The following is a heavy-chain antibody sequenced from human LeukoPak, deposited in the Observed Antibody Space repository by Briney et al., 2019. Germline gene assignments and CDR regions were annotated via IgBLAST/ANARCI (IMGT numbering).Heavy chain of an antibody. Sequence: NASETLSLTCTVSGGSTSSYYWSWIRQPPGKGLEWIGYIYYSGSTNYNPSLKSRVTISVDTSKNQFSLKLSSVTAADTAVYYCASTEGAAPFDYWGQGTLVTVSS. D-gene: IGHD1-1*01. CDR3: ASTEGAAPFDY. J-gene: IGHJ4*02. V-gene: IGHV4-59*01. CDR1: GGSTSSYY. CDR2: IYYSGST.